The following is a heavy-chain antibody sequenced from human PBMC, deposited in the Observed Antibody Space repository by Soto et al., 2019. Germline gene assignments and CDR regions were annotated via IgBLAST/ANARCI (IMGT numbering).Heavy chain of an antibody. CDR3: ARVPDR. V-gene: IGHV4-59*12. D-gene: IGHD2-2*01. J-gene: IGHJ1*01. CDR1: GGSISSYY. CDR2: IYYSGST. Sequence: SETLSLSCTVSGGSISSYYWSWIRQPPGKGLEWIGYIYYSGSTNYNPSLKSRVTISVDRSKNQFSLKLSSVTAADKAVYYYARVPDRWGQGTLVTVSS.